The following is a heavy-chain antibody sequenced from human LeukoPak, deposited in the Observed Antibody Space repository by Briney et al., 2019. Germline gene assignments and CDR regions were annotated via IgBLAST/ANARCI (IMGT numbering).Heavy chain of an antibody. CDR3: AKGRGTYGSGSSYYFDY. Sequence: GGSLRLSCAASGFTFSSYSMNWVRQAPGKGLEWVSYISSSSSTIYYADSVKGRFTISRDNSKNTLNLQMNSLRAKDTAVYYCAKGRGTYGSGSSYYFDYWGQGTLVTVSS. CDR1: GFTFSSYS. CDR2: ISSSSSTI. J-gene: IGHJ4*02. D-gene: IGHD3-10*01. V-gene: IGHV3-48*01.